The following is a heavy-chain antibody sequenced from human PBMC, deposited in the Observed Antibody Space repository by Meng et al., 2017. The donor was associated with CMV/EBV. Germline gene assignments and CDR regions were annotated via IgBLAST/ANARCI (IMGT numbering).Heavy chain of an antibody. CDR1: GYSISSGYY. V-gene: IGHV4-38-2*02. Sequence: SETLSLTCTVSGYSISSGYYWGWIRQPPGKGLEWIGSIYHSGSTYYNPSLKSRVTISVDTSKNQFSLKLSSVTAADTAVYYCARDLYYDSSGYGYFDLWGRGTLVTVPQ. J-gene: IGHJ2*01. D-gene: IGHD3-22*01. CDR2: IYHSGST. CDR3: ARDLYYDSSGYGYFDL.